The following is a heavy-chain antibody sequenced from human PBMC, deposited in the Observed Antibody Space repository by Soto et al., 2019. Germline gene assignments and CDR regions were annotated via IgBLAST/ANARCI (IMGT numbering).Heavy chain of an antibody. Sequence: QVHLQESGPGLVKPSETLSLTCTVSGGSVSSDNYYWTWIRQPPGKGLEWIGHIYHSGSTNYNPSLKSRVTISVDTSKNRFSLKVTSVTAADTAIYYCARVYYDSWSGYFDYWGQGTLVTVSS. V-gene: IGHV4-61*01. J-gene: IGHJ4*02. CDR3: ARVYYDSWSGYFDY. CDR2: IYHSGST. CDR1: GGSVSSDNYY. D-gene: IGHD3-3*01.